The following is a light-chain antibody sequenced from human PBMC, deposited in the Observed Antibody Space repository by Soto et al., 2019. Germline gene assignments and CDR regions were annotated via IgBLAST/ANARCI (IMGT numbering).Light chain of an antibody. CDR2: LGC. J-gene: IGKJ3*01. CDR3: MQALQTPFT. Sequence: DIVMTQSPLSLPVTPGEPASISCRSSQRLLHSNGYNYLDWYLQKPGQSPQLLIYLGCTRASGAPDRFSGSGSGKDFTLKISRVEAEDVGVYYCMQALQTPFTFGPGTKVDIK. CDR1: QRLLHSNGYNY. V-gene: IGKV2-28*01.